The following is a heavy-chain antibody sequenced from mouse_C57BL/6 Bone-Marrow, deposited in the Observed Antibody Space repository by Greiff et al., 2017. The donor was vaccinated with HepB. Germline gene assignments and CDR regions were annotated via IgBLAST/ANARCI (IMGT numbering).Heavy chain of an antibody. CDR2: INPSTGGT. CDR3: ARRPYGNYWYFDV. CDR1: GYSFTGYY. J-gene: IGHJ1*03. V-gene: IGHV1-43*01. D-gene: IGHD2-1*01. Sequence: VQLQQSGPELVKPGASVKISCKASGYSFTGYYMHWVKQSSEKSLEWIGEINPSTGGTSYNQKFKGKATLTVDKSSSTAYMQLKSLTSEDSAVYYCARRPYGNYWYFDVWGTGTTVTVSS.